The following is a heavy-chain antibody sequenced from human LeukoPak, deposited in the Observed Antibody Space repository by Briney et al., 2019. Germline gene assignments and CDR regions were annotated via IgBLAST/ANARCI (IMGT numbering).Heavy chain of an antibody. CDR2: TTNSGGTT. J-gene: IGHJ4*02. D-gene: IGHD3-9*01. Sequence: QTGGSLRLSCSASGFPFSSFALHWVRQAPGKGLDYVSGTTNSGGTTNYADSVKGRFTISRDDSKNALYLQMSSLRVEDTAVYYCVKDLYDILTGPGDDWGQGTLVTVSS. V-gene: IGHV3-64D*09. CDR3: VKDLYDILTGPGDD. CDR1: GFPFSSFA.